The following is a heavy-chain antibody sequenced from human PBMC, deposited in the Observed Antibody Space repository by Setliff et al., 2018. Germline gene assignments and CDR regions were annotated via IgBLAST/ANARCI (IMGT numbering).Heavy chain of an antibody. CDR2: IKSKTDGGTT. V-gene: IGHV3-15*01. D-gene: IGHD2-15*01. J-gene: IGHJ4*02. Sequence: GGSLRLSCAASGFTFSNAWMTWVRQAPGKGQEWVGLIKSKTDGGTTDYAAPVKGRFTISRDDSKNTMYLQMNSLKTEDTAVYYCTTDEYCSGGTCLWHWGQGTLVTVSS. CDR1: GFTFSNAW. CDR3: TTDEYCSGGTCLWH.